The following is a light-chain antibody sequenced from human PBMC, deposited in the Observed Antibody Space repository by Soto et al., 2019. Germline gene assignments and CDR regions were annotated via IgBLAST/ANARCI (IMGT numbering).Light chain of an antibody. Sequence: QPVLTQSPSAYASLGASVKLTCTLSSGHNNYAIAWHQQQPEKGPRYLMKLNSDGSHSKGDGIPDRFSGSSSGAERSLTISNLQSEDEADYYCQTWGTGIQVFGGGTKLTVL. CDR2: LNSDGSH. CDR3: QTWGTGIQV. CDR1: SGHNNYA. V-gene: IGLV4-69*01. J-gene: IGLJ3*02.